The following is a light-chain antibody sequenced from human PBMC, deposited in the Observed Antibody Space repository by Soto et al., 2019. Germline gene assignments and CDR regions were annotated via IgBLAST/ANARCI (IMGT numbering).Light chain of an antibody. Sequence: QSALTQPRSVSGYPGQSVTISCTGTSSDVGAYNYVSWYQQHPGKAPKVMIYDVNKRPSGVPDRFSGSKSDNTASLTISGLQAEDEADYYCCSYAGSYTLVFGGGTKLTVL. V-gene: IGLV2-11*01. J-gene: IGLJ2*01. CDR1: SSDVGAYNY. CDR3: CSYAGSYTLV. CDR2: DVN.